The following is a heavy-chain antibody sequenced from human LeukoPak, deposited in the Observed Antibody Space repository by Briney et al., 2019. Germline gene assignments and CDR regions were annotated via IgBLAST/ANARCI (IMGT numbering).Heavy chain of an antibody. J-gene: IGHJ4*02. CDR1: GFPFSSHG. Sequence: SLRLSCAASGFPFSSHGMSWVRQAPGKGLEWVAVISYDGNNEYYVDSVKGRFTVSRDNSMNMVYLQMNSLRAEDTAVYFCANSLATYYFDSWGQGTLVTVSS. D-gene: IGHD1-1*01. CDR3: ANSLATYYFDS. V-gene: IGHV3-30*18. CDR2: ISYDGNNE.